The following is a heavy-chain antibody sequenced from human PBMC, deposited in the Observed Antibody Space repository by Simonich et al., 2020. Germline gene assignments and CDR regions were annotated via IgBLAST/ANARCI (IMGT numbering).Heavy chain of an antibody. Sequence: QVQLQESGPGLVKPSETLSLTCAVSGYSISRGYYWGWIRQPPGKGLEWIGSIYHSERTYYNPALKSRVTISVDTSKNQFSLKLSSVTAADTAVYYCARVGYSNYYYYGMDVWGQGTTVTVSS. J-gene: IGHJ6*02. CDR2: IYHSERT. CDR3: ARVGYSNYYYYGMDV. V-gene: IGHV4-38-2*01. D-gene: IGHD6-13*01. CDR1: GYSISRGYY.